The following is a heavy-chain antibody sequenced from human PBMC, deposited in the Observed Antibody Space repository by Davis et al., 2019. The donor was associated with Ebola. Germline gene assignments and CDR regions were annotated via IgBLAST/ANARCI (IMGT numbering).Heavy chain of an antibody. D-gene: IGHD4-11*01. J-gene: IGHJ6*03. CDR1: GFTFSSYA. Sequence: GESLKISCAASGFTFSSYAMHWVRQAPGKGLEWVAVISYDGSNKYYADSVKGRFTISRDNSKNTLYLQMNSLRAEDTAVYYCAKDHRSNYYYMDVWGKGTTVTVSS. V-gene: IGHV3-30-3*01. CDR3: AKDHRSNYYYMDV. CDR2: ISYDGSNK.